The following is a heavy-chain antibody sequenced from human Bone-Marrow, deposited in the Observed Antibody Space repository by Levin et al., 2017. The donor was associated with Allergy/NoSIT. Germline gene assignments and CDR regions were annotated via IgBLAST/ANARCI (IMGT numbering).Heavy chain of an antibody. CDR1: GYNFATYW. Sequence: GGSLRLSCKGSGYNFATYWIAWVRQVPGKGLEWMGIIYPTDSNTMYRPSFQGQVTISADKSLNTAYLQWNSLKASDTAIYFCARRSYCDADCTAKPHLYYSFDVWGQGTTVTVSS. D-gene: IGHD2-21*02. J-gene: IGHJ6*02. CDR2: IYPTDSNT. V-gene: IGHV5-51*01. CDR3: ARRSYCDADCTAKPHLYYSFDV.